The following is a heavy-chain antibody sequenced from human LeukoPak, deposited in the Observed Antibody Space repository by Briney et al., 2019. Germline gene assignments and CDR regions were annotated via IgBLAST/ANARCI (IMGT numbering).Heavy chain of an antibody. J-gene: IGHJ4*02. V-gene: IGHV3-66*01. CDR2: IYSGGST. CDR3: ARGRDSSGYYYFDY. D-gene: IGHD3-22*01. Sequence: GGSLRLSCAASGFTFSSYWMSWVRQAPGKGLEWVSVIYSGGSTYYADSVKGRFTISRDNSKNTLYLQMNSLRAEDTAVYYCARGRDSSGYYYFDYWGQGTLVTVSS. CDR1: GFTFSSYW.